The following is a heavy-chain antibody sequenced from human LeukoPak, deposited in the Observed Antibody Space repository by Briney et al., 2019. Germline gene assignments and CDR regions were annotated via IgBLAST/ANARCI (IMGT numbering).Heavy chain of an antibody. CDR2: ISGSGGST. Sequence: PGGSLRLSCAASGFTLSSYAMSWVRQPPGKGLEWVSGISGSGGSTYYADSVKGRFTISRDNSKNTLYLQMNSLRAEDTALYYCVKHSAPVLAAARFDYWGQGNLVTVSS. V-gene: IGHV3-23*01. J-gene: IGHJ4*02. D-gene: IGHD2-2*01. CDR1: GFTLSSYA. CDR3: VKHSAPVLAAARFDY.